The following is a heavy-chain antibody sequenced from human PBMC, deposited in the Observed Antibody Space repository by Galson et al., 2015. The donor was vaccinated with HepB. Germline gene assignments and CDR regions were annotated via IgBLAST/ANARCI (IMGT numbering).Heavy chain of an antibody. V-gene: IGHV1-18*01. D-gene: IGHD3-22*01. CDR1: GYTFTSYG. Sequence: SVKVSCKASGYTFTSYGISWVRQAPGQGLEWMGWISAYNGNTNYAQKLQGRVTMTTDTSTSTAYMELRSLRSDDTAVYYCARSDGYDSSGYGAFDIWGQGTMVTVSS. CDR3: ARSDGYDSSGYGAFDI. J-gene: IGHJ3*02. CDR2: ISAYNGNT.